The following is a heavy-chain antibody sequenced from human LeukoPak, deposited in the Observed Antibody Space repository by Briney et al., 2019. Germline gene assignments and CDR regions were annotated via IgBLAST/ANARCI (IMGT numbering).Heavy chain of an antibody. CDR2: ISYDGSNK. V-gene: IGHV3-30*18. D-gene: IGHD2/OR15-2a*01. J-gene: IGHJ1*01. CDR3: AKDFFPFPGAEYFQH. Sequence: TGGSLRLSCAASGFTFSSYGMHWVRQAPGKGLEWVAVISYDGSNKYYADSVKGRFTISRDNSKNTLYLQMNSLRAEDTAVYYCAKDFFPFPGAEYFQHWGQGTLVTVSS. CDR1: GFTFSSYG.